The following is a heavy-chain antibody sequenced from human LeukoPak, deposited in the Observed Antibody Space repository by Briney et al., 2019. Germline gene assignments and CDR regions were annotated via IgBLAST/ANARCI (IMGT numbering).Heavy chain of an antibody. CDR3: ARDYYGSYNWFDP. CDR1: GYTFTGYY. CDR2: INPNSGGT. V-gene: IGHV1-2*02. Sequence: ASVKVSCKASGYTFTGYYMHWVRQAPGQGLEWMGWINPNSGGTNYARKFQGRVTMTRDTSISTAYMELSRLRSDDTAVYYCARDYYGSYNWFDPWGQGTLVTVSS. J-gene: IGHJ5*02. D-gene: IGHD3-10*01.